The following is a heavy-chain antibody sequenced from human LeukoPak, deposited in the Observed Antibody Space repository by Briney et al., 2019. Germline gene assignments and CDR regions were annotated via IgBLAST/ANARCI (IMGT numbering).Heavy chain of an antibody. CDR3: ARDLELERNRWNYFES. CDR2: IDYRGST. CDR1: VGSISSYY. Sequence: SETLSLICTVSVGSISSYYWSWIRQPPGKGLEWLGCIDYRGSTQYNPSLKSRVTISVDTSKQQFSLKLSSVTAADTAVYYCARDLELERNRWNYFESWGQGTLVTVSS. V-gene: IGHV4-59*01. D-gene: IGHD1-1*01. J-gene: IGHJ4*02.